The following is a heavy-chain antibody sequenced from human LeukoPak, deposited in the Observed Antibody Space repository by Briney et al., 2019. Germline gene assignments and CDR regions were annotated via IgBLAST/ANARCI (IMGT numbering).Heavy chain of an antibody. CDR2: ICYTGNT. CDR3: ARHVRAVAGTGYFDY. V-gene: IGHV4-59*08. CDR1: GDSISGYC. Sequence: SETLSLTCTVAGDSISGYCWSWIRQPPGEGLEWIGYICYTGNTNYNPPLTSRVTMSVDTSKNQFSLNLYSVTAADTAVYYCARHVRAVAGTGYFDYWGQGPLVTVSS. D-gene: IGHD6-19*01. J-gene: IGHJ4*02.